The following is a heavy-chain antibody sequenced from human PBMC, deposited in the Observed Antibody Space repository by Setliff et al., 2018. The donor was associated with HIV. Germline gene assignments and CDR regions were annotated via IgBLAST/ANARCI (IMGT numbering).Heavy chain of an antibody. CDR3: ARDPRERWGSAYWYFDL. Sequence: PSETLSLTCAVSGGSFSGYYWSWIRQPPGKGLEWIGEINHSGYTNYNPSLMSRVTISVDTSKNHFSLKVTSVTAADMAVYYCARDPRERWGSAYWYFDLWGRGTLVTVSS. D-gene: IGHD7-27*01. J-gene: IGHJ2*01. V-gene: IGHV4-34*01. CDR2: INHSGYT. CDR1: GGSFSGYY.